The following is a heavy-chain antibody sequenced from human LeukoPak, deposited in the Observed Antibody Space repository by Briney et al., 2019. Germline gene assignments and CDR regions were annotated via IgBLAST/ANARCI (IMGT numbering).Heavy chain of an antibody. Sequence: SETLSLTCAVSGGSISSGGYSWSWIRQPPGKGLEWIGYIYHSGSTYYNPSLKSRVTISVDRSKNQFSLKLSSVPAADTAVYYCARDRITGTTVGAFDIWGQGTMVTVSS. CDR3: ARDRITGTTVGAFDI. CDR2: IYHSGST. V-gene: IGHV4-30-2*01. D-gene: IGHD1-7*01. J-gene: IGHJ3*02. CDR1: GGSISSGGYS.